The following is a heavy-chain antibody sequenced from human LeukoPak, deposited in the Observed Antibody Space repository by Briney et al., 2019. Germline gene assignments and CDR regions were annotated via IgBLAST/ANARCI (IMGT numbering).Heavy chain of an antibody. CDR3: AKCYYDSSGYYPFDY. CDR1: GFTSSSYA. D-gene: IGHD3-22*01. V-gene: IGHV3-23*01. Sequence: GGSLRLSCAASGFTSSSYAMSWVRQAPGKGLEWVSAISGSGGSTYYADSVKGRFTISRDNSKNTLYLQMNSLRAEDTAVYYCAKCYYDSSGYYPFDYWGQGTLVTVSS. CDR2: ISGSGGST. J-gene: IGHJ4*02.